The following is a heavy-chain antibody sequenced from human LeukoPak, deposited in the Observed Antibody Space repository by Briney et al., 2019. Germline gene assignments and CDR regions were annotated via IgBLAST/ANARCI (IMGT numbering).Heavy chain of an antibody. V-gene: IGHV3-48*02. J-gene: IGHJ4*02. D-gene: IGHD2-2*01. Sequence: GSLRLSCAASGFTFSSYSMNWVRQAPGKGLEWVSYISSSSGTICYADSVRGRFTISRDNAKNSLYLQMNSLRDEDTAVYYCARVWHCTSTSCYDYWGQGTLVTVSS. CDR2: ISSSSGTI. CDR1: GFTFSSYS. CDR3: ARVWHCTSTSCYDY.